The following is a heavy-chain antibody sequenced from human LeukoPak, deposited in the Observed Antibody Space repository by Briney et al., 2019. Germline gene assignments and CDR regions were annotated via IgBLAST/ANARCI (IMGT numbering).Heavy chain of an antibody. V-gene: IGHV4-38-2*02. CDR3: ARDRKYYYHMDV. CDR2: IYHSGST. J-gene: IGHJ6*03. D-gene: IGHD1-14*01. CDR1: GYSISSGYY. Sequence: SETLSLTCTVSGYSISSGYYWGWIRQPPGKGLEWIGSIYHSGSTYYNPSLKSRVTISVDTSKNQFSLKLSSLTAADTALYYCARDRKYYYHMDVWGKGTTVTVSS.